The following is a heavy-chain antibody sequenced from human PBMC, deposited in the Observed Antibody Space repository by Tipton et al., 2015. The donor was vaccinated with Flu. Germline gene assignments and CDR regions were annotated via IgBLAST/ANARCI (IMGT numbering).Heavy chain of an antibody. D-gene: IGHD3-10*01. J-gene: IGHJ4*02. CDR1: GFIFSSYW. V-gene: IGHV3-7*01. CDR2: INKDGSET. Sequence: VQLVQSGGGLVQPGGSLRLPCAASGFIFSSYWVSWVRQAPGKGLEWVASINKDGSETYYVDSVKGRFTISRDNAKHSLFLQMNSLRAEDTAVYYCAGPLWGYFGNWGQGTLVTDSS. CDR3: AGPLWGYFGN.